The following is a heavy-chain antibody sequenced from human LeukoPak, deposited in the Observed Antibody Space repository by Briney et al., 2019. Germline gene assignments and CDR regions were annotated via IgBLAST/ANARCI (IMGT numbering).Heavy chain of an antibody. Sequence: GGSLRLSCAASGFTFSSYAMHWVRQAPGKGLEWVAVISYDGSNKYYADSVKGRFTISRDNSKNTLYLQMNSLRAEDTAVYYCARDRGGRVATFFDYWGQGTLVTVSS. V-gene: IGHV3-30-3*01. D-gene: IGHD5-12*01. CDR1: GFTFSSYA. CDR2: ISYDGSNK. CDR3: ARDRGGRVATFFDY. J-gene: IGHJ4*02.